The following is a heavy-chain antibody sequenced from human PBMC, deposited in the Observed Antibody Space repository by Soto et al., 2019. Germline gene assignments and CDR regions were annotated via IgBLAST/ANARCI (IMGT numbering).Heavy chain of an antibody. Sequence: QVQLVQSVAEVKKPGSSVKVSCKASGGTFSSYSINWVRQAPGQGLEWMGEIIPIFGTANYAQTFQGRVTITADESTSTAYMELSSLRSEDTAVYYCARDGGRHSGGIDYWGQGTLVTVSS. V-gene: IGHV1-69*01. D-gene: IGHD1-26*01. CDR2: IIPIFGTA. J-gene: IGHJ4*02. CDR1: GGTFSSYS. CDR3: ARDGGRHSGGIDY.